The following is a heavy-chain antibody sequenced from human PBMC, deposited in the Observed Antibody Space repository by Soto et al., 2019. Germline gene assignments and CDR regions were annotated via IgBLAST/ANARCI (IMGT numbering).Heavy chain of an antibody. D-gene: IGHD3-9*01. Sequence: SESLSLTCVVYGGSFSGYYWSWIRQPPGKGLEWIGEINHSGSTNYNPSLKSRVTISVDTSKNQFSLKLSSVTAADTAVCYCAGTPSTPESYDILTGYPNWGQGTLVTVSS. CDR2: INHSGST. V-gene: IGHV4-34*01. J-gene: IGHJ4*02. CDR1: GGSFSGYY. CDR3: AGTPSTPESYDILTGYPN.